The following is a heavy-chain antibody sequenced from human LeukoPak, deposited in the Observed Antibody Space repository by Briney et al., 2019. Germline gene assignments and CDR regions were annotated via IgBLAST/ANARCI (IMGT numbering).Heavy chain of an antibody. CDR1: GFTFSSYG. D-gene: IGHD5-18*01. Sequence: GGSLRLSCAASGFTFSSYGMHWVRQAPGKGLEWVAVISYDGSNKYYADSVKGRFTISRDNSKNTLYLQMNSLRAEDTAVYYCAKRAMEAFFDYWGQGTLVTVSS. CDR2: ISYDGSNK. CDR3: AKRAMEAFFDY. V-gene: IGHV3-30*18. J-gene: IGHJ4*02.